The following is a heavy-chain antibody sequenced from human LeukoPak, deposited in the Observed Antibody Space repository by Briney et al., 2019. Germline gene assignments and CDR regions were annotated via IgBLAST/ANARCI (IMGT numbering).Heavy chain of an antibody. CDR1: GFTFSSYS. Sequence: GRSLRLSCAASGFTFSSYSMNWVRQAPGKGLEWVSSISSSSSYIYYADSVKGRFTISRDNAKNSLYLQMNSLRAEDTAVYYCARDRGYSYEFDYWGQGTLVTVSS. D-gene: IGHD5-18*01. J-gene: IGHJ4*02. CDR3: ARDRGYSYEFDY. V-gene: IGHV3-21*01. CDR2: ISSSSSYI.